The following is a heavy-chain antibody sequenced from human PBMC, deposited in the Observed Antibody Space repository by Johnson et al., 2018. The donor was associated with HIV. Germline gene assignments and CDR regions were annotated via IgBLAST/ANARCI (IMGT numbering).Heavy chain of an antibody. CDR1: GFSFSDYY. J-gene: IGHJ3*02. CDR3: ARGRDSSGFNDAFYI. V-gene: IGHV3-11*04. Sequence: QVQLVESGGGLVKPGGSLRLSCAASGFSFSDYYISWIRQAPGKGPEWVSYISSSGSTVYYADSVKGRFTISRDNAKNSLYLQMNSLRAGDTAVYYCARGRDSSGFNDAFYIWGQGTMVTVSS. D-gene: IGHD3-22*01. CDR2: ISSSGSTV.